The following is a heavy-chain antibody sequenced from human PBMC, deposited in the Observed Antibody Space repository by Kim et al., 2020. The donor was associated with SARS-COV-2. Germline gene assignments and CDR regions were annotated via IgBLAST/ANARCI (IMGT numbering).Heavy chain of an antibody. D-gene: IGHD1-26*01. CDR1: GGSFSGYY. Sequence: SETLSLTCAVYGGSFSGYYWSWIRQPPGKGLEWIGEINHSGSTNYNPSLKSRVTISVDTSKNQFSLKLSSVTAADTAVYYCARARYSGPRSGAGRGYHYWGQGTLVTVSS. CDR3: ARARYSGPRSGAGRGYHY. J-gene: IGHJ4*02. V-gene: IGHV4-34*01. CDR2: INHSGST.